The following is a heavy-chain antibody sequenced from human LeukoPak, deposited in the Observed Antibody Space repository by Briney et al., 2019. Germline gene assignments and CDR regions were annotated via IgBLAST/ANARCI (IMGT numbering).Heavy chain of an antibody. D-gene: IGHD3-22*01. CDR1: GGTFSSYA. CDR3: ARAPWYYDSSGYYAPGWFDP. Sequence: SVKVSCKASGGTFSSYAISWVRQAPGQGLEWMGRIIPILGIANYAQKFQGRVTITADKSTSTAYMELSSLRSEDAAVYYCARAPWYYDSSGYYAPGWFDPWGQGTLVTVSS. J-gene: IGHJ5*02. V-gene: IGHV1-69*04. CDR2: IIPILGIA.